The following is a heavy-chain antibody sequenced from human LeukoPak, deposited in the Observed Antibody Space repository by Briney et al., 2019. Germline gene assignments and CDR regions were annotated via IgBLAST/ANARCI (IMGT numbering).Heavy chain of an antibody. CDR1: GYTFTSYD. D-gene: IGHD6-13*01. CDR3: ARFLAGTFDY. J-gene: IGHJ4*02. CDR2: INPSGGTT. V-gene: IGHV1-46*01. Sequence: ASVKVSCKASGYTFTSYDINWVRQATGQGLEWMGIINPSGGTTTYAQKFQGRVTMTRDASTSTVYMELSSLRSEDTAVYYCARFLAGTFDYWGQGTLVTVSS.